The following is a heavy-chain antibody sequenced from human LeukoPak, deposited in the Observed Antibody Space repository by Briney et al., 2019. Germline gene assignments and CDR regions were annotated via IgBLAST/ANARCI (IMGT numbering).Heavy chain of an antibody. J-gene: IGHJ6*03. D-gene: IGHD4-17*01. V-gene: IGHV1-8*01. CDR3: ARAATVTEAYYYYYYMDV. CDR1: GYTFTSYD. CDR2: MNPNSGNT. Sequence: ASVKVSCKASGYTFTSYDINWVRQATGQGLEWMGWMNPNSGNTGYAQKFQGRVTMTRNTSISTAYMELSSLRSEDTAVYYCARAATVTEAYYYYYYMDVWGKRTTVTVSS.